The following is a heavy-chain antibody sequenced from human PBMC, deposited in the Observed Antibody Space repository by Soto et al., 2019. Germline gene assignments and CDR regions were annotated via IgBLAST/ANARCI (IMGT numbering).Heavy chain of an antibody. CDR3: ATMGTPVTGLYYFDY. CDR1: CASIGSGNYY. CDR2: ISYSGTT. Sequence: SETLSLTCTVACASIGSGNYYWSWIRQPPGKGLEWIGFISYSGTTHYSASLRSRVSISVDTSKNQFSLDLSSVTAADTAVYYCATMGTPVTGLYYFDYWGQGTLVTVS. D-gene: IGHD4-17*01. V-gene: IGHV4-30-4*01. J-gene: IGHJ4*02.